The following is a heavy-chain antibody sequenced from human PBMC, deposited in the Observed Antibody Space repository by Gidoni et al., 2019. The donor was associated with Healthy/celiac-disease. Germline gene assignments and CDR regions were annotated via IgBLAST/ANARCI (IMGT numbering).Heavy chain of an antibody. CDR3: TTDLIGYSSSWYLGY. D-gene: IGHD6-13*01. CDR1: RFTFSNAW. V-gene: IGHV3-15*01. CDR2: IKSKTDGGTT. Sequence: EVQPVAPGGGLVKPGGSLQLSCSAPRFTFSNAWMSWFRQAPGKGLAWVGRIKSKTDGGTTDYAAPVKGRFTISRDDSKNTLYLQMNSLKTEDTAVYYCTTDLIGYSSSWYLGYWGQGTLVTVSS. J-gene: IGHJ4*02.